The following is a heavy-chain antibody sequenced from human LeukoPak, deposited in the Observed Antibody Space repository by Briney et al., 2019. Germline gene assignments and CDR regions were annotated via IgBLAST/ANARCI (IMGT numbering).Heavy chain of an antibody. CDR2: IYSNGRT. CDR3: ARRTTKISGVACFDY. CDR1: GGSMSNYY. Sequence: SETLSLTCSVSGGSMSNYYWSWIRQTPGKGLEWIGGIYSNGRTHDNPSLKSRVTMSIDTSENQFSLRLNSVTAADTAVYYCARRTTKISGVACFDYWGQGTPVSVSS. J-gene: IGHJ4*02. V-gene: IGHV4-4*09. D-gene: IGHD3-3*01.